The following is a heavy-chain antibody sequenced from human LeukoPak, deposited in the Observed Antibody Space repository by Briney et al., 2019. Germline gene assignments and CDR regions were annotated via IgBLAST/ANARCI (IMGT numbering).Heavy chain of an antibody. CDR1: GFIFSSYA. D-gene: IGHD3-22*01. CDR3: AAAGYYYDSSGGYYFDY. Sequence: GGSLRLSCAASGFIFSSYAMSWVRQAPGKGLEWVSGIGGTGGSTYYADSVKGRFTISRDNSKNTLYLQMNSLRAEDTAVYYCAAAGYYYDSSGGYYFDYWGQGTLVTVSS. J-gene: IGHJ4*02. V-gene: IGHV3-23*01. CDR2: IGGTGGST.